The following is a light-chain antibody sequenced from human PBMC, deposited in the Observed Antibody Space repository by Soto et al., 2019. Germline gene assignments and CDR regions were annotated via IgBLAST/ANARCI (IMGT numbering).Light chain of an antibody. CDR1: QSVSSSY. Sequence: EIVLTQSPGTLSLSPGERATLSCRASQSVSSSYLAWYQQKTGQAPRLLVYGASSRATGIPDRFSGSVSGTDFTLPISRLEPEDFAVSYCQQYVSSPVTFGQATRLEIK. V-gene: IGKV3-20*01. CDR2: GAS. J-gene: IGKJ5*01. CDR3: QQYVSSPVT.